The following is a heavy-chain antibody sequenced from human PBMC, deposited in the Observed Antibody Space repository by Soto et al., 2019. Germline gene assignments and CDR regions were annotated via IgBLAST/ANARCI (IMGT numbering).Heavy chain of an antibody. CDR1: GGSISSYY. J-gene: IGHJ5*02. D-gene: IGHD2-2*01. CDR2: IYYSGST. CDR3: ASSLVRGSNWFAP. V-gene: IGHV4-59*08. Sequence: PSETLPLTCTVSGGSISSYYWSWIRQPPGKGLEWIGHIYYSGSTNYNPSLKSRVTISVDTSKNQLSLKLSSVTAADTAVYYCASSLVRGSNWFAPWGQGTLVTVSS.